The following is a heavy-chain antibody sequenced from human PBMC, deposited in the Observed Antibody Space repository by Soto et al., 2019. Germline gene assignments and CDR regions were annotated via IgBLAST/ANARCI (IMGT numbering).Heavy chain of an antibody. Sequence: GASVKVSCKASGYTFTGYYMHWVRQAPGQGLEWMGWINPNSGGTNYAQKFQGWVTMTRDTSTSTVYMELSSLRSEDTAVYYCARGPTSDAFDIWGQGTMVTVSS. V-gene: IGHV1-2*04. CDR3: ARGPTSDAFDI. J-gene: IGHJ3*02. CDR2: INPNSGGT. CDR1: GYTFTGYY.